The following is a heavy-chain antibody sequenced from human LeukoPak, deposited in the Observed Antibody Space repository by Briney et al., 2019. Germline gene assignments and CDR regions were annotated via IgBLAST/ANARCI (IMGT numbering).Heavy chain of an antibody. CDR3: ARALDYGDYYYYKDV. CDR1: GYTFTSYG. Sequence: ASVKVSCKASGYTFTSYGISWVRQAPGQGLEWLGWISAYNGNTNYAQKLQGRVTMTTDTSTSTAYMELRSLRSDDTAVYYCARALDYGDYYYYKDVWGKGTTVTVSS. V-gene: IGHV1-18*01. D-gene: IGHD4-17*01. J-gene: IGHJ6*03. CDR2: ISAYNGNT.